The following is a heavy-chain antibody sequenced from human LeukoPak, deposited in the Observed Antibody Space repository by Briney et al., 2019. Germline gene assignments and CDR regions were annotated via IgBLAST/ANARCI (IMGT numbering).Heavy chain of an antibody. CDR1: GYTFTSYD. CDR2: MNPNSGNT. J-gene: IGHJ6*02. V-gene: IGHV1-8*01. D-gene: IGHD1-26*01. CDR3: ARVGSRWRDYYYYYGMDV. Sequence: ASVTVSCTASGYTFTSYDINWVRQATGQGLEWMGWMNPNSGNTGYAQKFQGRVTMTRNTSISTAYMELSSLRSEDTAVYYCARVGSRWRDYYYYYGMDVWGQGNTVNVSS.